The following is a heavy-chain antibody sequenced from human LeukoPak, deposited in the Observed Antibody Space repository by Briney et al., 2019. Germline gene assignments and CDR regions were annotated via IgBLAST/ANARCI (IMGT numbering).Heavy chain of an antibody. V-gene: IGHV4-4*07. D-gene: IGHD3-16*02. CDR2: IYTSGST. CDR1: GGSISSYY. J-gene: IGHJ4*02. CDR3: ARDSSYYDYVWGSYRMYYFDY. Sequence: SETLSLTCTVSGGSISSYYWSWIRQPAGKGLKWIGRIYTSGSTNYNPSLKSRVTMSVDASKNQFSLKLSSVTAADTAVYYCARDSSYYDYVWGSYRMYYFDYWGQGTLVTVSS.